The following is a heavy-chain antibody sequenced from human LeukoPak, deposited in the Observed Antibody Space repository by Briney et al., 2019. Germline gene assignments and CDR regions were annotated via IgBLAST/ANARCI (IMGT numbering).Heavy chain of an antibody. CDR3: AKDRTCSGGRCYQYYFEY. V-gene: IGHV3-7*03. D-gene: IGHD2-15*01. CDR1: GFTFSSYW. J-gene: IGHJ4*02. Sequence: PGGSLRLSCAASGFTFSSYWMSWVRQAPGKGLEWVANIKQDGSEKYYVDSVKGRFTIPRGNAKNSLYLQMNSLRAEDTAVYYCAKDRTCSGGRCYQYYFEYWGQGTLVTVSS. CDR2: IKQDGSEK.